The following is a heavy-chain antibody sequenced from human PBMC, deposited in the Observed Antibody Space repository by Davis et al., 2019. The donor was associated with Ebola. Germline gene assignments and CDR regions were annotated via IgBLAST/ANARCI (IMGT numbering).Heavy chain of an antibody. CDR1: GFTFSSYA. Sequence: GESLKISCAASGFTFSSYAMSWVRQAPGKGLEWVSVISGSGGSTYYADSVKGRFTISRDNSKNTLYLQMNSLRAEDTAVYYCAKDTPRHQYYYGSGRGEYYYYGMDVWGQGTTVTVSS. CDR2: ISGSGGST. V-gene: IGHV3-23*01. D-gene: IGHD3-10*01. J-gene: IGHJ6*02. CDR3: AKDTPRHQYYYGSGRGEYYYYGMDV.